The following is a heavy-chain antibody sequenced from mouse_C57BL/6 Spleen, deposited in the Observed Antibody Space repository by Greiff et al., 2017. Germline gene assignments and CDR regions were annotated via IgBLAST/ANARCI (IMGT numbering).Heavy chain of an antibody. CDR3: ARWSLWYFDV. J-gene: IGHJ1*03. CDR1: GYTFTDYY. CDR2: INPNNGGT. Sequence: EVQLQQSGPELVKPGASVKISFKASGYTFTDYYMNWVKQSHGKSLEWIGDINPNNGGTSYNQKFKGKATLTVDKSSSTAYMELRSLTSEDSAVYYCARWSLWYFDVWGTGTTVTVSA. V-gene: IGHV1-26*01.